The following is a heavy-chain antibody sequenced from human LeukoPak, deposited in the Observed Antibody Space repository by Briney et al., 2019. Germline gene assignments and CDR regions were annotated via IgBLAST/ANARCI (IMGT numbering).Heavy chain of an antibody. CDR3: ARHCSGGSCYSD. CDR2: ISSSSSYI. V-gene: IGHV3-21*01. J-gene: IGHJ4*02. CDR1: GFTFSNAW. D-gene: IGHD2-15*01. Sequence: GGSLRLSCAASGFTFSNAWMSWVRQAPGKGLEWVSSISSSSSYIYYADSVKGRFTISRDNAKNSLYLLMNSLRAEDTAVYYCARHCSGGSCYSDWGQGTLVTVSS.